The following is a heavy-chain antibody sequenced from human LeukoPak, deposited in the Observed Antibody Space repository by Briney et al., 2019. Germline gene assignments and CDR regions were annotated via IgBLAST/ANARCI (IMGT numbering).Heavy chain of an antibody. D-gene: IGHD3-22*01. CDR1: GFTVNTNY. J-gene: IGHJ4*02. V-gene: IGHV3-53*01. CDR2: IYSGGST. CDR3: AKDRQSRGSLGFDY. Sequence: SGGSLRLSCAASGFTVNTNYMIWVRQAPGKGLEWVSVIYSGGSTYYADSVKGRFTISRDISKNTLFLQMSTLRAEDTAVYYCAKDRQSRGSLGFDYWGQGALVIVSS.